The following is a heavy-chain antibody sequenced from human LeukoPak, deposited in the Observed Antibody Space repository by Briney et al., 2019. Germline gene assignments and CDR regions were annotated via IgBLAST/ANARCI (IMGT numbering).Heavy chain of an antibody. CDR3: ASTGDCSSTSCSWYYFDY. V-gene: IGHV4-39*01. CDR1: GGSISSSSYY. Sequence: SETLSLTCTVSGGSISSSSYYWGWIRQPPGKGLEWIGSIYYSGSTYYNPSLKSRVTISVDTSKNQFSLKLNSVTAADTAVYYCASTGDCSSTSCSWYYFDYWGQGTLVTVSS. CDR2: IYYSGST. D-gene: IGHD2-2*01. J-gene: IGHJ4*02.